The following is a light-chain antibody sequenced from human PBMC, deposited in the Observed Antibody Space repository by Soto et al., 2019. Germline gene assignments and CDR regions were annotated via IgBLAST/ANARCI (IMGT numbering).Light chain of an antibody. CDR1: SSDVGGYNY. V-gene: IGLV2-8*01. CDR3: SSYVGGDKLV. Sequence: QSALTQPPSASGSPGQSVTISCTGTSSDVGGYNYVSWYQQHPGKVPKLMIYDVTTRPSGVPDRFSASKSGNTASLTVSGLQVEDEADYCCSSYVGGDKLVFGGGTKLTVL. J-gene: IGLJ3*02. CDR2: DVT.